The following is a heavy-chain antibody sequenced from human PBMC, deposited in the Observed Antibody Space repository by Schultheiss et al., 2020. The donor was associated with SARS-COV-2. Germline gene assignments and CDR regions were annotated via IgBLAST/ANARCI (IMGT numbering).Heavy chain of an antibody. Sequence: GESLKISCAASEFTFSSYAMSWVRRAPGEGLEWVSAISASGASTYYADSVKGRFTISRDNSKNTLHLQMNSLRAEDTAVYYCAKGHDSSAYYHLQNFDYWGQGTLVTVSS. CDR1: EFTFSSYA. D-gene: IGHD3-22*01. J-gene: IGHJ4*02. CDR3: AKGHDSSAYYHLQNFDY. CDR2: ISASGAST. V-gene: IGHV3-23*01.